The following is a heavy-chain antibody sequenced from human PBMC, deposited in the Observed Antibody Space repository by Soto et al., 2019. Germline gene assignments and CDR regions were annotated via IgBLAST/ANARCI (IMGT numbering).Heavy chain of an antibody. CDR1: GGYISTGGYY. CDR2: IYYSGST. J-gene: IGHJ6*02. V-gene: IGHV4-31*03. D-gene: IGHD3-10*01. Sequence: SETLSLTCTVSGGYISTGGYYWSWIRQHPGKGLEGIGYIYYSGSTYYNPSLKGRLTISVDTSKNQFSLKLSSVTAADTAVYYCARDYSSVTLVRGVPLNSGLDVWGQGTTVTVSS. CDR3: ARDYSSVTLVRGVPLNSGLDV.